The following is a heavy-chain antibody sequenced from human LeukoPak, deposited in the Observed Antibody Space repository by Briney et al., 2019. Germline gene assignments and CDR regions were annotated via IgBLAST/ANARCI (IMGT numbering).Heavy chain of an antibody. Sequence: GGSLRLSCAASGFDFGAYEMNWVRQAPGKGLEWVAYFAGSDTTKYYADSVRGRFTISRDDAKNSLYLQMNSLRAEDTALYYCTTLGYHLDSWGQGTLVTVSS. CDR3: TTLGYHLDS. CDR2: FAGSDTTK. CDR1: GFDFGAYE. V-gene: IGHV3-48*03. J-gene: IGHJ4*02. D-gene: IGHD3-22*01.